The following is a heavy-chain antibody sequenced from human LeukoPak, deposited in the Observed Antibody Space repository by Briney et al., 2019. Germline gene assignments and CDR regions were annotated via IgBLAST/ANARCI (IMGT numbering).Heavy chain of an antibody. Sequence: PGRSLRLSCTASGFTFGDYAMSWVRQAPGKGLAWVGFIRSKAYGGTTEYAASVKGRFTISRDDSKSIAYLQMNSLKTEDTAVYYCTRDRQYSGSYYPYYYYYMDVWGKGTTVTVSS. CDR1: GFTFGDYA. V-gene: IGHV3-49*04. CDR2: IRSKAYGGTT. D-gene: IGHD1-26*01. J-gene: IGHJ6*03. CDR3: TRDRQYSGSYYPYYYYYMDV.